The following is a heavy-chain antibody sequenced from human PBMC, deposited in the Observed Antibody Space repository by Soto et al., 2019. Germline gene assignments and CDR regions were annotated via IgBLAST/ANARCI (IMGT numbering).Heavy chain of an antibody. J-gene: IGHJ4*02. CDR2: ISGSGGST. Sequence: LRLSCAASGLTFSSYAMSWVRQAPGKGLEWVSAISGSGGSTYYADSVKGRFTISRDNSKNTLYLQMNSLRAEDTAVYYCAKDSSMTTVTTFGYWGQGTLVTVSS. CDR3: AKDSSMTTVTTFGY. D-gene: IGHD4-17*01. V-gene: IGHV3-23*01. CDR1: GLTFSSYA.